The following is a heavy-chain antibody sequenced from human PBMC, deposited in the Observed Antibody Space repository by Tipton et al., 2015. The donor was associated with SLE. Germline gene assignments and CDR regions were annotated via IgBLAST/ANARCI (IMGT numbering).Heavy chain of an antibody. CDR2: INHSGST. V-gene: IGHV4-34*01. J-gene: IGHJ5*02. D-gene: IGHD6-19*01. Sequence: TLSLTCAVYSGSFSGYYWSWIRQPPGKGLEWIGEINHSGSTNYNPSLKSRVTISVDTSKNQFSLKLSSVTAADTAVYYCARHDSGWFGWFDPWGQGTLVTVSS. CDR1: SGSFSGYY. CDR3: ARHDSGWFGWFDP.